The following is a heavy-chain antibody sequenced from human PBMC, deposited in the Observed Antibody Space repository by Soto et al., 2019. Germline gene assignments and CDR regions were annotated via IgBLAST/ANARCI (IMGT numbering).Heavy chain of an antibody. V-gene: IGHV3-23*01. CDR3: AKDPDTFQYSSGWSPYMDV. J-gene: IGHJ6*02. D-gene: IGHD6-19*01. Sequence: GGSLRLSCAASGFTFINYAINCFRQSPFKWLEWVSGISDSGDNTFYADSVRGRFTVSRDNSKNTLYLQMDSLRAEDTAVFYCAKDPDTFQYSSGWSPYMDVWGQGTTVTVSS. CDR1: GFTFINYA. CDR2: ISDSGDNT.